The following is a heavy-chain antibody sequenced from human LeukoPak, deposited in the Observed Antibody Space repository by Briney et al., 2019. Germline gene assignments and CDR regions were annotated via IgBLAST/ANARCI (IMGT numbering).Heavy chain of an antibody. Sequence: ASVKVSCKASGYTFTSYDINWVRQATGQGLEWMGWMNPNSGNTAYAQKFQGRVTMTRDTSISTAYMELSRLRSDDTAVYYCARVSGWYNWFDPWGQGTLVTVSS. V-gene: IGHV1-8*02. D-gene: IGHD6-19*01. J-gene: IGHJ5*02. CDR3: ARVSGWYNWFDP. CDR2: MNPNSGNT. CDR1: GYTFTSYD.